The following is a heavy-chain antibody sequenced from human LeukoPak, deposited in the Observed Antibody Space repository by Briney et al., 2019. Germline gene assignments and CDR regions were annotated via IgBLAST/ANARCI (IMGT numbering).Heavy chain of an antibody. J-gene: IGHJ4*02. CDR3: AYIPSYYGGNLDY. CDR1: GFTFSSYW. Sequence: GGSLRLSCAASGFTFSSYWMSWVRQAPGKGLEWVANIKQDGSEKYYVDSVKGRFTISRDNSKNTLYLQMNSLRAEDTAVYYCAYIPSYYGGNLDYWGQGTLVTVSS. D-gene: IGHD4-23*01. V-gene: IGHV3-7*01. CDR2: IKQDGSEK.